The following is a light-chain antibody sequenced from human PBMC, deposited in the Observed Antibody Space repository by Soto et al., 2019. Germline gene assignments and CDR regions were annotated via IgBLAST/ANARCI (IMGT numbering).Light chain of an antibody. V-gene: IGKV4-1*01. J-gene: IGKJ2*01. Sequence: DIVMTQSADSLAVSLGERATVNCKSSQSILYSSNNRNYLARYQQKSGQPPKLLFNWASTRESGVPDRFSGSGSGTDFTLTISSLQAEDVAVYYCQQYYSTPYTFGPGTKLEIK. CDR1: QSILYSSNNRNY. CDR3: QQYYSTPYT. CDR2: WAS.